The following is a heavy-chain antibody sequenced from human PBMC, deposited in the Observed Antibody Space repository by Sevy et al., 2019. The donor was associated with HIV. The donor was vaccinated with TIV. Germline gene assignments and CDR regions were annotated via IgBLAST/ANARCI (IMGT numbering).Heavy chain of an antibody. CDR3: ARDPVAGTAVDY. CDR2: ISSSSSYI. D-gene: IGHD6-19*01. J-gene: IGHJ4*02. CDR1: GFTFSSYS. V-gene: IGHV3-21*01. Sequence: GESLKISCAASGFTFSSYSMNWVRQAPGKGLEWVSSISSSSSYIYYADSVKGRFTISRDNAKNSLYLQMNSLRAEDTAVYYCARDPVAGTAVDYWGQGTLVTVSS.